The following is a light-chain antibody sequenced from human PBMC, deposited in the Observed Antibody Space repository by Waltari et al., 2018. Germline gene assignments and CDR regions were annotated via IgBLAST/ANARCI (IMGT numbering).Light chain of an antibody. CDR1: GSGGS. CDR2: EVD. CDR3: SSDAVSNNFYD. J-gene: IGLJ1*01. V-gene: IGLV2-8*01. Sequence: QSALTQPPSASGSPGQSVTISCTGTGSGGSVSWYQQHPGKATKLRIYEVDKRPSGVPNRFTGSKSGNTASLTVSGLQAEDEGDYYCSSDAVSNNFYDFGTGTKVTVL.